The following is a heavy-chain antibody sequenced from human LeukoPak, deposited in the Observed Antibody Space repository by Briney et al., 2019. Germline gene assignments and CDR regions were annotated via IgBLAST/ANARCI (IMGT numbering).Heavy chain of an antibody. V-gene: IGHV3-33*06. J-gene: IGHJ6*03. CDR3: AKDGGSGKSNYYYMDV. CDR2: IWYDGSNK. Sequence: PGGSLRLSCAASGFTFSSNGMHWVRQAPGRLREWGAVIWYDGSNKYYADSVEGRFPISRDNSKSPLYLQMNSLRAEDPAVYYCAKDGGSGKSNYYYMDVWGKGTTVTVSS. CDR1: GFTFSSNG. D-gene: IGHD3-10*01.